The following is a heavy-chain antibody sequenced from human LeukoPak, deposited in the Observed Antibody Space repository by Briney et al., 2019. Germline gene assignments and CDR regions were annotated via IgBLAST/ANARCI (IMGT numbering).Heavy chain of an antibody. CDR3: ARVAPAGKASSFDY. V-gene: IGHV3-53*01. D-gene: IGHD2-2*01. CDR1: GFTVSNNY. Sequence: PGGSLRLSCAASGFTVSNNYMTWVRQAPGKGLEWVSVIYSGSSTYYADSVKGRFTISRDNSKNTLYLQMNSLRAEDTAVYYCARVAPAGKASSFDYWGQGTLVTVSS. J-gene: IGHJ4*02. CDR2: IYSGSST.